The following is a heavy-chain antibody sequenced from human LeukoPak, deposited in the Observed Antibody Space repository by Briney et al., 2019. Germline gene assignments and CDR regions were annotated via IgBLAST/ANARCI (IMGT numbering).Heavy chain of an antibody. CDR3: ARGGSRKGGYFDY. V-gene: IGHV4-59*01. CDR1: GGSISSYY. D-gene: IGHD1-26*01. Sequence: SEPLSLTCTVSGGSISSYYWGWIRQPPGKGLEWIGYIYYSGSTNYNPSLKSRVTISVDTSKNQFSLKLSSVTAADTAVYYCARGGSRKGGYFDYWGQGTLVTVSS. CDR2: IYYSGST. J-gene: IGHJ4*02.